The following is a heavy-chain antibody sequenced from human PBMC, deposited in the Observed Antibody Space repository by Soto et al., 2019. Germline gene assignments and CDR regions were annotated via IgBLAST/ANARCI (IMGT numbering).Heavy chain of an antibody. V-gene: IGHV2-70*11. CDR3: ARTFGDYRLVAFDI. Sequence: SGPTLVNPTQTLTLTCTFSGFSLSTSGMCVSWIRQPPGKALEWLARIDWDDDKYYSTSLKTRLTISKDTSKNQVVLTMTNMDPVDTATYYCARTFGDYRLVAFDIWGQGTMVTVSS. J-gene: IGHJ3*02. CDR2: IDWDDDK. CDR1: GFSLSTSGMC. D-gene: IGHD4-17*01.